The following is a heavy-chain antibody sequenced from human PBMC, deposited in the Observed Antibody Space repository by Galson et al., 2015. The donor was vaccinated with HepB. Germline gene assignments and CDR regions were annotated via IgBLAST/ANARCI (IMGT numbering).Heavy chain of an antibody. CDR3: VYCSSTSCYTARFDY. D-gene: IGHD2-2*02. CDR2: ISGSGGSR. Sequence: SLRLSCAASGFTFSSYAMSWVRQAPGKGLEWVSAISGSGGSRYYADSVKGRFTISRDNFKNTLYLQMNSLRAEDTAVYYCVYCSSTSCYTARFDYWGQGTLVTVSS. V-gene: IGHV3-23*01. CDR1: GFTFSSYA. J-gene: IGHJ4*02.